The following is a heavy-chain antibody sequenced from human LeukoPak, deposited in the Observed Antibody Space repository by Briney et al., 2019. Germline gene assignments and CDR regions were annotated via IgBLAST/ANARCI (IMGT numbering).Heavy chain of an antibody. CDR2: IRYDGSNK. CDR3: ARGPALVYDFWSGYCAGFDP. CDR1: GFTFSSYG. J-gene: IGHJ5*02. Sequence: GGSLRLSCAASGFTFSSYGMHWVRPAPGKGLEWVAFIRYDGSNKYYADSVKGRFTISRDNSKNTLYLQMNSLRAEDTAVYYCARGPALVYDFWSGYCAGFDPWGQGTLVTVSS. D-gene: IGHD3-3*01. V-gene: IGHV3-30*02.